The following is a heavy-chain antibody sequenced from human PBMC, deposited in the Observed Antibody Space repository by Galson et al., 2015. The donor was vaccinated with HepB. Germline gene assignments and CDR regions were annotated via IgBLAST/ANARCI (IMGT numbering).Heavy chain of an antibody. CDR1: GFTFNEAW. Sequence: SLRLSCAASGFTFNEAWLRWVRQAPGKGLEWVARFKSRSSGGTKDYAAPVKGRFTILRDDSKDTLYMQMNSLKTEDTAGYYCTAVLPGGYSDCFDYWVQGTLVCVSS. CDR3: TAVLPGGYSDCFDY. V-gene: IGHV3-15*01. CDR2: FKSRSSGGTK. J-gene: IGHJ4*02. D-gene: IGHD5-12*01.